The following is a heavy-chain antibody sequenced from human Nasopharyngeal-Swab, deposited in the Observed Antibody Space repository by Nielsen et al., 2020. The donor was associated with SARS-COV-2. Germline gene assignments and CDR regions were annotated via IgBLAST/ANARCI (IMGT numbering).Heavy chain of an antibody. Sequence: SETLSLTCTVSGGSISSISYYWGWIRQPPGKGLEWIGTIYYSGSTYYNPSLKSRVTISVDTSRNQFSLKLSSVTAADTAVYYCARAVATAILGYWGQGTLVTVSS. D-gene: IGHD5-18*01. CDR2: IYYSGST. CDR1: GGSISSISYY. J-gene: IGHJ4*02. CDR3: ARAVATAILGY. V-gene: IGHV4-39*01.